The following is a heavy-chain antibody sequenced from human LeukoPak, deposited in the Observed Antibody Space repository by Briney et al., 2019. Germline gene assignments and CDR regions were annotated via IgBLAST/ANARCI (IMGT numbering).Heavy chain of an antibody. CDR3: ARLYYYDSSGYYLGAFDI. V-gene: IGHV3-30*04. Sequence: GGSLRLSCAASGFTFSSYAMHWVRQAPGKGLEWVAVISYDGSNKYYADSVKGRFTISRDNSKNTLYLQMNSLRAEDTAVYYCARLYYYDSSGYYLGAFDIWGQGTMVTVSS. J-gene: IGHJ3*02. D-gene: IGHD3-22*01. CDR1: GFTFSSYA. CDR2: ISYDGSNK.